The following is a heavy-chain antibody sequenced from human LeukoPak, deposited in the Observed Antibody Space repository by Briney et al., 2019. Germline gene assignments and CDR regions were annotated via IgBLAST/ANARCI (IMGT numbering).Heavy chain of an antibody. CDR3: ARGGDLNWFDP. D-gene: IGHD3-16*01. Sequence: GGSLRLSCSVSGFTFSDYYMSWIRQAPGKGLEWVSYISKSGSTIYYADSVKGRFTISRDNAKNSLYLQMNSLRAEDTAVYYCARGGDLNWFDPWGQGTLVTVSS. V-gene: IGHV3-11*01. CDR2: ISKSGSTI. CDR1: GFTFSDYY. J-gene: IGHJ5*02.